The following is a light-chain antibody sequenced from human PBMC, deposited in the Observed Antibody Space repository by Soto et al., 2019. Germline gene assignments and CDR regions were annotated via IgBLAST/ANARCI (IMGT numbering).Light chain of an antibody. CDR1: SSDVGAYKY. CDR2: GVS. CDR3: SSFTGTTTLDV. Sequence: QSALTQPASVCGSPGQSITISCTGTSSDVGAYKYVSWYQQHPGKAPKLIIYGVSNRPSGVSNRFSGSKSGNTAFLTISGLQPEDEADYYCSSFTGTTTLDVFGTGTKVTVL. J-gene: IGLJ1*01. V-gene: IGLV2-14*03.